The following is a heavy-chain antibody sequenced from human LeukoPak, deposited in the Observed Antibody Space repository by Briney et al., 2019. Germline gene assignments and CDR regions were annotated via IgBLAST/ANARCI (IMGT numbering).Heavy chain of an antibody. CDR3: AKGPYCSGGSCAKGYWFDP. D-gene: IGHD2-15*01. CDR1: GFTFDDYA. V-gene: IGHV3-9*01. CDR2: ISWNSGSI. J-gene: IGHJ5*02. Sequence: PGRSLRLSCAASGFTFDDYAMHWVRQAPGKGLEWVSGISWNSGSIGYADSVKGRFTISRDNSKNTLYLQMNSLRAEDTAVYYCAKGPYCSGGSCAKGYWFDPWGQGTLVTVSS.